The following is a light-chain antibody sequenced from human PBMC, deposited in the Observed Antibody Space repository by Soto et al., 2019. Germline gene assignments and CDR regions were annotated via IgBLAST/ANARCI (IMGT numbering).Light chain of an antibody. CDR3: QHYGDSSWT. Sequence: EIVMTQSPATLSVSPGERATLSCRASHSVSSVLAWYQHKPGQAPRLLIFGTSNRAPGTSDKFSGSGSGTDFTLTISRLEPEDVAVYDCQHYGDSSWTVGQGTKVDIK. CDR2: GTS. J-gene: IGKJ1*01. V-gene: IGKV3-20*01. CDR1: HSVSSV.